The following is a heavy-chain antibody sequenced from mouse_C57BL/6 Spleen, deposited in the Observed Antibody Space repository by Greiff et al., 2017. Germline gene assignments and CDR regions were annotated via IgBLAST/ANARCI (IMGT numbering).Heavy chain of an antibody. Sequence: VQLQQPGAELVKPGASVKLSCKASGYTFTSYWMHWVKQRPGRGLEWIGRIDPNSGGTKYNEKFKSKATLTVDKPSSTAYMQLSRLTSEDSAVNYCARMITKAWFAYWGQGTLVTVSA. CDR3: ARMITKAWFAY. D-gene: IGHD2-4*01. J-gene: IGHJ3*01. CDR2: IDPNSGGT. V-gene: IGHV1-72*01. CDR1: GYTFTSYW.